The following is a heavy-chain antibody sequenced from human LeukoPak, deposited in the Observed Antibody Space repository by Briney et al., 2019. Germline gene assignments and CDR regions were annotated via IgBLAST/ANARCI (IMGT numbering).Heavy chain of an antibody. CDR3: ARDYSGSYYREGIDY. D-gene: IGHD1-26*01. V-gene: IGHV3-13*05. J-gene: IGHJ4*02. CDR1: GITFSSYD. CDR2: IDTAGDP. Sequence: GGSLRLSCAASGITFSSYDMHWVRQATGKGLEWVSVIDTAGDPYYPGSVKGRFTISRENTKNSLFLQMNSLRAEDTAVYYCARDYSGSYYREGIDYWGQGTLVTASS.